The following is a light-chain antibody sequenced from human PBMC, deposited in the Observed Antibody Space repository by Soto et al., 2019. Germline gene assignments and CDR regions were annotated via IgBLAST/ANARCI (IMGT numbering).Light chain of an antibody. Sequence: EIVMTQSPATLSLSPGERATLSCRASQSVSSSYLSWYQQKPGQAPRLLIYGASTRAIGIPARFSGSGSGTDFTLTISSLQPEDFAVYYCQQDYNLPPLTFGGGTKVEIK. J-gene: IGKJ4*01. CDR2: GAS. CDR3: QQDYNLPPLT. V-gene: IGKV3D-7*01. CDR1: QSVSSSY.